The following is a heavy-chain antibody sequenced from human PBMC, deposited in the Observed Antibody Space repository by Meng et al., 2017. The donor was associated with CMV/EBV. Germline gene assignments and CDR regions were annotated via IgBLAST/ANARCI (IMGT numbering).Heavy chain of an antibody. CDR3: ARAGGYANWFDP. D-gene: IGHD2-2*01. J-gene: IGHJ5*02. CDR1: GGTFSSYT. CDR2: IIPILGIA. V-gene: IGHV1-69*02. Sequence: SVKVSCKASGGTFSSYTISWVRQAPGQGLEWMGRIIPILGIANYAQKFQSRVTITADKSTSTAYMELSSLRSEDTAVYYCARAGGYANWFDPWGQGTLVTVSS.